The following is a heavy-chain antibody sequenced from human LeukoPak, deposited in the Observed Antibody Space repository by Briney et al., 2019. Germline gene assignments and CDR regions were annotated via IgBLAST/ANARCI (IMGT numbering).Heavy chain of an antibody. V-gene: IGHV3-23*01. CDR1: GFTFTKYW. J-gene: IGHJ4*02. CDR2: ISGSGGST. Sequence: GDSLRLSCAASGFTFTKYWMSWVRQAPGKGLEWVSAISGSGGSTYYADTVKGRFTISRDNSKNTLYLQMNSLKAEDTAVYYCAKGESLLDYWGQGTLVTVSS. CDR3: AKGESLLDY.